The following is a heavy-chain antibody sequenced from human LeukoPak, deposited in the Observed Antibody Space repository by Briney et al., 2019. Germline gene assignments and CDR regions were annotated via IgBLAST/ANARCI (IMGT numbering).Heavy chain of an antibody. V-gene: IGHV3-53*01. J-gene: IGHJ6*03. Sequence: GGSLRLSCAASGFTVSSNYMSWVRQAPGKGLEWVSVIYSGGSTYYADSVKGRFTISRDNSKNTLYLQMNSLRAEDTAVYYCARETVGARGYYYYYMDVWGKGTTVTISS. CDR2: IYSGGST. CDR3: ARETVGARGYYYYYMDV. CDR1: GFTVSSNY. D-gene: IGHD1-26*01.